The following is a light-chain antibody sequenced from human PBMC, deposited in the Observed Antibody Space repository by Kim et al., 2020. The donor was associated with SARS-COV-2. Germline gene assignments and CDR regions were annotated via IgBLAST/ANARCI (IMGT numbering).Light chain of an antibody. CDR1: QDIGDN. J-gene: IGKJ4*01. CDR2: GAS. Sequence: ASVGDRITISWRASQDIGDNLAWFQQKPGEAPKSLIFGASNLQSGVQSKFIGSGSGADFTLTISSLQPEDFVTYYCQHYSTYPPAFGGGTKVDIK. V-gene: IGKV1-16*02. CDR3: QHYSTYPPA.